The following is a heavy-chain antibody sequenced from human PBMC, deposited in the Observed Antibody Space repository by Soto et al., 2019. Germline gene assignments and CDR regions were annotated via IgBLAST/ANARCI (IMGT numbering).Heavy chain of an antibody. D-gene: IGHD6-13*01. CDR2: IFYSGST. CDR1: VASFNVGGYS. J-gene: IGHJ4*02. CDR3: ARGYRQSGYSSSWVFDY. V-gene: IGHV4-31*03. Sequence: FRFRESAPGRLRPSQPRPLICIFLVASFNVGGYSWNWSPNTQGKGRSGFGYIFYSGSTYYNPFLRSRVTISADTSENQFSLNLSSVTAADTAVYFCARGYRQSGYSSSWVFDYWGQGTLVNVSS.